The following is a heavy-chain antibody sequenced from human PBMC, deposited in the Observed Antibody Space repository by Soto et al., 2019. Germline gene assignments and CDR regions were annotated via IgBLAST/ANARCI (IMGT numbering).Heavy chain of an antibody. Sequence: GASVKVSCKASGYTFSTYYMHWVRHAPGQGYEWMGIINPSGGSTTYAQKFQGRVTMTRDTSTITVYMELSSLKSEDTAVYYCARYDYNGYYFDYWGQGTLVTVSS. D-gene: IGHD4-4*01. CDR2: INPSGGST. CDR3: ARYDYNGYYFDY. J-gene: IGHJ4*02. V-gene: IGHV1-46*01. CDR1: GYTFSTYY.